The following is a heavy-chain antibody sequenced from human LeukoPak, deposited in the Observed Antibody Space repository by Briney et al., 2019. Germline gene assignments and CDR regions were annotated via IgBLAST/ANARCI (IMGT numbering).Heavy chain of an antibody. J-gene: IGHJ4*01. Sequence: SVKVSCKASGGTFSSYAISWVRQAPGQGLEWMGRIIPILGIANYAQKFQGRVTITADKSTSTAYMELSSLRSEDTAVYYCAKGKLVVTAASDLKIDYLGQGNPGTVSS. CDR1: GGTFSSYA. D-gene: IGHD2-15*01. CDR2: IIPILGIA. CDR3: AKGKLVVTAASDLKIDY. V-gene: IGHV1-69*04.